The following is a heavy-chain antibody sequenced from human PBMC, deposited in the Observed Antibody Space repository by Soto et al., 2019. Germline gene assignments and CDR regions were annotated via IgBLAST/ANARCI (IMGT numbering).Heavy chain of an antibody. CDR2: IVVGSGNT. CDR1: GFTFTSSA. Sequence: QMQLVQSGPEVKKPGTLVKVSCKASGFTFTSSAVQWVRQARGQRLEWIGWIVVGSGNTNYAQKFQERVTITRDMSTSTAYMELSSLRSEDTAVYYCAADRDDSSGYACDYWGQGTLVTVSS. D-gene: IGHD3-22*01. J-gene: IGHJ4*02. CDR3: AADRDDSSGYACDY. V-gene: IGHV1-58*01.